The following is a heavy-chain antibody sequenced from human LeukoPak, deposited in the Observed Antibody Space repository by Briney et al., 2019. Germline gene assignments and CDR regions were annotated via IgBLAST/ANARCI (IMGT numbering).Heavy chain of an antibody. CDR2: ISGSGGST. J-gene: IGHJ4*02. CDR1: GFTFSSYA. D-gene: IGHD1-26*01. CDR3: AKLLARPALGATANSDY. Sequence: GGSLRLSCAASGFTFSSYAMSWVRQAPGKGLEWVSAISGSGGSTYYADSVKGRFTISRDNSKSTLYLQMNSLRAEDTAVYYCAKLLARPALGATANSDYWGQGTLVTVSS. V-gene: IGHV3-23*01.